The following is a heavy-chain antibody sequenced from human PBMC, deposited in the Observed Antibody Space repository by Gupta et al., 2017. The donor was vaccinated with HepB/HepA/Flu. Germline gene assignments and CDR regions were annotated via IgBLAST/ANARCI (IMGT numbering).Heavy chain of an antibody. V-gene: IGHV3-33*01. CDR3: ARGATRGGAAALDY. D-gene: IGHD6-13*01. CDR2: IWYDGSNK. J-gene: IGHJ4*02. Sequence: QVQLVEFGGGLVQPGRSLRLSGAASGFTFSFYGMPWVRQAPGKGLEWVAVIWYDGSNKYYADSVKGRFTISRDNSKNTLYLQLSSLRAEDTALYYCARGATRGGAAALDYWGQGTLVTVSS. CDR1: GFTFSFYG.